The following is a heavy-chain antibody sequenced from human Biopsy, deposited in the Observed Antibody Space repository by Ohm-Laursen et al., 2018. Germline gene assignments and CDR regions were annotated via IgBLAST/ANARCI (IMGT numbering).Heavy chain of an antibody. J-gene: IGHJ3*02. D-gene: IGHD6-13*01. CDR1: AYTLTDYY. Sequence: SVKVSCKASAYTLTDYYLHWVRQAPGQGLEWMGWINPDSGGTNYAQKFQGRVTMTRDTSISTVQMELSSLRSDDTAVYYCARVGFSSTWPPDRHDAFDNWGQGTMVTVSS. CDR3: ARVGFSSTWPPDRHDAFDN. CDR2: INPDSGGT. V-gene: IGHV1-2*02.